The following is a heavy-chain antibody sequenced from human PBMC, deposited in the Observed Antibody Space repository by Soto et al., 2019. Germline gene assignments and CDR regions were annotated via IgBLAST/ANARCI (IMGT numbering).Heavy chain of an antibody. V-gene: IGHV3-72*01. D-gene: IGHD2-21*01. CDR3: ARNLAYGGGYTFDY. Sequence: EVQLVESGGGLVQPGGSLRLSCEVSAFTFSDHFIDWVRQAPGKGLEWVGRSRDKAHSYTTEYAASVKGKFTISRDDSRNSLYLQMNSLKTEDTAVYYCARNLAYGGGYTFDYWGKGTRVNVSS. CDR2: SRDKAHSYTT. J-gene: IGHJ4*02. CDR1: AFTFSDHF.